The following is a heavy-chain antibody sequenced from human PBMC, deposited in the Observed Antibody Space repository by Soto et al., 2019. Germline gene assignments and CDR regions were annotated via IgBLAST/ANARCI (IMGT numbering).Heavy chain of an antibody. D-gene: IGHD5-18*01. Sequence: EVQLVESGGGLVKPGGSLRLSCAASGFTFSSYSMNWVRQAPGKGLEWVSSISSSSSYIYYADSVKGRFTISRDNAKNSLYLQMNSLRAEDKAVYYCAREADTAMVYYYYYGMDVWGQGTTVTVSS. J-gene: IGHJ6*02. CDR2: ISSSSSYI. V-gene: IGHV3-21*01. CDR3: AREADTAMVYYYYYGMDV. CDR1: GFTFSSYS.